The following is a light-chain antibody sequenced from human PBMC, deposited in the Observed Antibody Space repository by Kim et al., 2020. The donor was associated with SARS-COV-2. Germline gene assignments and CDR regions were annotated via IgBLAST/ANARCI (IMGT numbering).Light chain of an antibody. Sequence: EIVLTQSPGTLSLSPGERATLSCRASQSVSSSYLAWYQQKPGQAPRLLIYGASSRATGIPDRFSGSGSGTDFTLTISRLEPEDFAVYYCQRCGRGFTFGPGTKVDIK. CDR3: QRCGRGFT. CDR2: GAS. J-gene: IGKJ3*01. CDR1: QSVSSSY. V-gene: IGKV3-20*01.